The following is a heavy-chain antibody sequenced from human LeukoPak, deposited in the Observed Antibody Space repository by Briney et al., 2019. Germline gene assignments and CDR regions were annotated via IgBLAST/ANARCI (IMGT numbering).Heavy chain of an antibody. CDR1: GDSISSGDYS. J-gene: IGHJ5*02. CDR3: ARELWFVNAPGSWLDP. Sequence: SETLSLTCTVSGDSISSGDYSWGWIRQPSGKGLDWIGYIFHTGKSYYNPSLRRRVTISVDRSRNQFSLRLTSVTAADAAVYYCARELWFVNAPGSWLDPWGRGTLVAVSS. CDR2: IFHTGKS. D-gene: IGHD3-10*01. V-gene: IGHV4-30-2*01.